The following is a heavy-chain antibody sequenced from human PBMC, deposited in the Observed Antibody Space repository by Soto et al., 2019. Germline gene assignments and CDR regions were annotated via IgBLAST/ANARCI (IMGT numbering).Heavy chain of an antibody. CDR2: IIPMLGIP. D-gene: IGHD5-12*01. CDR3: ARLSLEFSGYDNFDY. CDR1: GDTFSSHT. J-gene: IGHJ4*02. V-gene: IGHV1-69*02. Sequence: QVQLVQSGAEVTKPGSSVKVSCKASGDTFSSHTISWVRQAPGQGLEWMGRIIPMLGIPNYAQTFQGRITISADKTTNTAYMELSSLTSDDTAMYYCARLSLEFSGYDNFDYWGQGTLVTVSS.